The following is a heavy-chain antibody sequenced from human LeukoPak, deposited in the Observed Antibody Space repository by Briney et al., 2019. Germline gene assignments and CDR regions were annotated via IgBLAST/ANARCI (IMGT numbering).Heavy chain of an antibody. D-gene: IGHD3-22*01. Sequence: SETLSLTCTVSGGSISSSSYYWGWIRQPPGKGLEWIGSIYYSGSTYYNPSLKSRVTISVDTSKNQFSLKLSSVTAADTAVYYCARSLHYYDSSGYRELFDPWGQGTLVTVSS. V-gene: IGHV4-39*07. CDR2: IYYSGST. CDR1: GGSISSSSYY. CDR3: ARSLHYYDSSGYRELFDP. J-gene: IGHJ5*02.